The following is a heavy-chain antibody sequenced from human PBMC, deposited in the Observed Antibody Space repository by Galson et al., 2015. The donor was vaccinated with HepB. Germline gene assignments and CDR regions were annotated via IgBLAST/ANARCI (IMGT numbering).Heavy chain of an antibody. D-gene: IGHD5-12*01. Sequence: PALVKPTQTLTLTCTFSGFSLNTRGMSATWIRQPPGKALEWLALIDWDNDEFYSTSLKTRLTISKDTSKNQVVLTMTNMDPVDTATYYCARSRGYSARYFDYWGQGTLVTVSS. CDR1: GFSLNTRGMS. CDR3: ARSRGYSARYFDY. CDR2: IDWDNDE. V-gene: IGHV2-70*01. J-gene: IGHJ4*02.